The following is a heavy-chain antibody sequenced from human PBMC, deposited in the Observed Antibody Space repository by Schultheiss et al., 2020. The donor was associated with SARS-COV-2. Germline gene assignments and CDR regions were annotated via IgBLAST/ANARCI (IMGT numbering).Heavy chain of an antibody. CDR2: VSWNGSRT. V-gene: IGHV3-19*01. CDR1: GFTFSSYS. Sequence: GGSLRLSCAASGFTFSSYSMNWVRQAPGKGLEWVSGVSWNGSRTHYADSVKGRFIISRDNSRNTLYLQMNSLRAEDTAVYYCAREPLRWQWLAFDYWGQGTLVTVSS. D-gene: IGHD6-19*01. J-gene: IGHJ4*02. CDR3: AREPLRWQWLAFDY.